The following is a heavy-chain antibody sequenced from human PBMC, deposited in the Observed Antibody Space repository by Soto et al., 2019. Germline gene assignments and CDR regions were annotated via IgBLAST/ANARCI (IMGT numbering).Heavy chain of an antibody. CDR1: GGSISNYY. CDR2: IYYTGST. D-gene: IGHD5-18*01. J-gene: IGHJ4*02. Sequence: QVQLQESGPGLVKPSETLSLTCTVSGGSISNYYWSWIRQPPGKGLEWIGFIYYTGSTNYIPSLKSLLTMSLHTSKNQFSLNLSSVTAADTAVYYCARAGYSYGTGYYFDYWGQGTLVTVSS. CDR3: ARAGYSYGTGYYFDY. V-gene: IGHV4-59*01.